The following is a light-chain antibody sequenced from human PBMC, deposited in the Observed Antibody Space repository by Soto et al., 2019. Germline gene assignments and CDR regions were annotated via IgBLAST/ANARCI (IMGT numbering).Light chain of an antibody. CDR1: QSVSSY. CDR2: DAS. V-gene: IGKV3-11*01. J-gene: IGKJ2*01. CDR3: HQRSNWPFT. Sequence: ETVLTQSPATLSLSPGERATLSCRASQSVSSYLAWYQQKLGQAPRLLIYDASNRATGIPARFSGSGSGTDVTLTISSLEPEDCAVYYCHQRSNWPFTFGQGTKLEIK.